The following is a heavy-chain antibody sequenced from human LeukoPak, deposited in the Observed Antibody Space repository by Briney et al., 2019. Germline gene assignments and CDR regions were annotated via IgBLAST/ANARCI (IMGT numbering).Heavy chain of an antibody. D-gene: IGHD6-19*01. CDR3: ARDLAVAAQGLDY. Sequence: GGSLRLSCAVSGFSVTNNYMSWVRQAPGKGLEWVSVFYVGGATYYADSVKGRFTISRDNSENTLYLQMKSLRAEDTAVYYCARDLAVAAQGLDYWGQGTLVTVSS. V-gene: IGHV3-53*01. CDR1: GFSVTNNY. J-gene: IGHJ4*02. CDR2: FYVGGAT.